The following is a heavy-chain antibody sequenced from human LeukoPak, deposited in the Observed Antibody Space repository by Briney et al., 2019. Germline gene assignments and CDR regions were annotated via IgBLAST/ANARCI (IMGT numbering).Heavy chain of an antibody. CDR2: ISSDGSGT. D-gene: IGHD1-7*01. CDR3: ARVITGTWNVMDV. CDR1: GFTFSSDW. V-gene: IGHV3-74*03. J-gene: IGHJ6*02. Sequence: GGSLRLSCAASGFTFSSDWMHWVRQAPGQGLVWVSRISSDGSGTKYADSVKGRITISRDNTKNTLSLQMNSLRAEDSAVYYCARVITGTWNVMDVWGQGTTVTVSS.